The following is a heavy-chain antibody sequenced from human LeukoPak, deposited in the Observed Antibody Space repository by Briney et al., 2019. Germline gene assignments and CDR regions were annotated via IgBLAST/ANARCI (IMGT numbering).Heavy chain of an antibody. CDR3: AKDGGYCSGGSCYGDNNWFDP. V-gene: IGHV3-23*01. J-gene: IGHJ5*02. CDR1: GFTFSSYA. CDR2: ISGGGGST. Sequence: GGSLRLSCAASGFTFSSYAMSWVRQAPGKGLEWVSAISGGGGSTYYADSVKGRFTISRDNSKNTLYLQINSLRAEDTAVYYCAKDGGYCSGGSCYGDNNWFDPWGQGTLVTVSS. D-gene: IGHD2-15*01.